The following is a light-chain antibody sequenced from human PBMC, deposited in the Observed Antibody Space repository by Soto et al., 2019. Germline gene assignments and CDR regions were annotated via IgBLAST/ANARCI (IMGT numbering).Light chain of an antibody. CDR3: CSYAGSSTYV. V-gene: IGLV2-23*01. CDR2: EDS. J-gene: IGLJ1*01. Sequence: SALTQPASVSGSPGQSITISCTGTRSDVGSYNLVSWYQQYPGTAPKLMIYEDSKRPSGVSNRFSGSKSGNTASLTISGLQTEDEADYYCCSYAGSSTYVFGTGTKVTVL. CDR1: RSDVGSYNL.